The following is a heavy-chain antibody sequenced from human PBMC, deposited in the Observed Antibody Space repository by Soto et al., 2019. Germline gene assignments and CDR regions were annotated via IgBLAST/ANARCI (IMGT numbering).Heavy chain of an antibody. CDR2: INPNSGGT. CDR3: ARDLTIFGVVPKYYGMDV. CDR1: GYTFTDYY. V-gene: IGHV1-2*02. Sequence: ASVKVSCKASGYTFTDYYMHWVRQAPGQGLEWMGWINPNSGGTNYAQKFQGRVTMTRDTSVSTAYMEMSRLRSDDTAVYYCARDLTIFGVVPKYYGMDVWGQGTTVTVSS. J-gene: IGHJ6*02. D-gene: IGHD3-3*01.